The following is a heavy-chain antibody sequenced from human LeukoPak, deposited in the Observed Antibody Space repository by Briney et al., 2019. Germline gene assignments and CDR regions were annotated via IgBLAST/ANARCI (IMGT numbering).Heavy chain of an antibody. D-gene: IGHD2-21*02. CDR2: IWYDGSNK. Sequence: PGGSLRLSCAASEFTFSSYGMHWVRQAPGKGLEWVAVIWYDGSNKYYADSVKGRFTISRDNSKNTLYLQMNSLRAEDTAVYYCAKSVIGCGGDCYYFDYWGQGTLVTVSS. J-gene: IGHJ4*02. CDR1: EFTFSSYG. V-gene: IGHV3-33*06. CDR3: AKSVIGCGGDCYYFDY.